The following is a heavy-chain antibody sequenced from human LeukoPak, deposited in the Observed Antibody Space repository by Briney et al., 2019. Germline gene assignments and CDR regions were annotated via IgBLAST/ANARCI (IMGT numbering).Heavy chain of an antibody. CDR2: ISSDGTSK. J-gene: IGHJ4*02. D-gene: IGHD6-19*01. CDR1: GFTFSSYG. V-gene: IGHV3-30*18. CDR3: AKDRSGWYYFDY. Sequence: PGGSLRLSCAASGFTFSSYGMHWVRQAPGKGLDWVAVISSDGTSKYSADSVKGRFSISRDNSKNTLYLQMNSLRAEDTAVYYCAKDRSGWYYFDYWGQGTLVTVSS.